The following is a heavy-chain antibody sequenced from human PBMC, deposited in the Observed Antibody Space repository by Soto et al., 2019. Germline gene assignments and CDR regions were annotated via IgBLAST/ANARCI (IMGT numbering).Heavy chain of an antibody. V-gene: IGHV5-51*01. D-gene: IGHD5-12*01. CDR1: GYNFATHW. J-gene: IGHJ6*02. CDR3: ATPGGFGMDV. CDR2: IFPGDAET. Sequence: PGESLKISCQGSGYNFATHWIGWVRHKAGKGLEWMGIIFPGDAETRYSPSFQGHITISADKSISIAYLRWSSLKDSDTGMYYCATPGGFGMDVWGQGTTVTVSS.